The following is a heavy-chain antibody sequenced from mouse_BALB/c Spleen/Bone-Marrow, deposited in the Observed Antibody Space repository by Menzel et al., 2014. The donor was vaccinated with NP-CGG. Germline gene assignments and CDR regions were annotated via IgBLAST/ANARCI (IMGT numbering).Heavy chain of an antibody. CDR1: GYIFTSYY. V-gene: IGHV1S56*01. CDR2: IYPGNVNT. J-gene: IGHJ3*01. D-gene: IGHD1-2*01. Sequence: QVQLQQPGPELVKPGASVRISCKASGYIFTSYYIYWVKQRPGQGLEWIGWIYPGNVNTKYNEKFKGKATLTADKSSSTAYMQLSSLTSEDSAVYFCARDYYGYGGFAYWGQGTLVTVPA. CDR3: ARDYYGYGGFAY.